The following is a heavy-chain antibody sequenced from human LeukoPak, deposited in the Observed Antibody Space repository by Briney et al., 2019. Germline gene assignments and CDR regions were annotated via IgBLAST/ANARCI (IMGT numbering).Heavy chain of an antibody. D-gene: IGHD5-24*01. CDR2: INHSGST. CDR1: GGSFSGYY. J-gene: IGHJ4*02. V-gene: IGHV4-34*01. Sequence: SETLSLTCAVYGGSFSGYYWSWIRQPPGKGLQWIGEINHSGSTNYNPSLKSRVTISVDTSKNQFSLKLSSVTAADTAVYYCARGRRGWLQRPFDYWGQGTLVTVSS. CDR3: ARGRRGWLQRPFDY.